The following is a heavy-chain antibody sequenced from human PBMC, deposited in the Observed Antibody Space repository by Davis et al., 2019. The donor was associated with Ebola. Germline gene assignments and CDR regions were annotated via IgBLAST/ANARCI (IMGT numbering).Heavy chain of an antibody. CDR2: INSDGSST. D-gene: IGHD3-16*01. CDR1: GFSFSSYA. CDR3: AKDISVEIWHLGEFDY. V-gene: IGHV3-74*01. Sequence: GESLKISCAASGFSFSSYAMNWVRQAPGKGLVWVSRINSDGSSTSYADSVKGRFTISRDNAKNTLYLQMNSLRAEDTAVYYCAKDISVEIWHLGEFDYWGQGTLVTVSS. J-gene: IGHJ4*02.